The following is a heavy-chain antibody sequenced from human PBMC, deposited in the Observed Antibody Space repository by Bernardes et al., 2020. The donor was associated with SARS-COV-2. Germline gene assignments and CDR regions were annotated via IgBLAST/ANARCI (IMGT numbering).Heavy chain of an antibody. V-gene: IGHV3-9*01. D-gene: IGHD6-13*01. J-gene: IGHJ4*02. CDR3: AKDSLPYSSSWSD. CDR1: GFTFDDYA. CDR2: ISWNSGSI. Sequence: SLRLSCAASGFTFDDYAMHWVRQAPGKGLEWVSGISWNSGSIGYADSVKGRFTISRDNAKNSLYLQMNSLRAEDTALYYCAKDSLPYSSSWSDWGQGTLVTVSS.